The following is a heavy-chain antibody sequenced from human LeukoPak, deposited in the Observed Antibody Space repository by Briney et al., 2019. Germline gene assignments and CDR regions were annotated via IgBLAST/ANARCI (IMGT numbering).Heavy chain of an antibody. V-gene: IGHV4-34*01. CDR2: INHSGST. Sequence: SETLSLTCAVYGGSFSGYYWSWIRQPPGKGLEWIGEINHSGSTNYNPSLKSRVTISVDTPKNQFSLKLSSVTAADTAVYYCARFGGYSYGYYYYYGMDVWGQGTTVTVSS. D-gene: IGHD5-18*01. CDR3: ARFGGYSYGYYYYYGMDV. J-gene: IGHJ6*02. CDR1: GGSFSGYY.